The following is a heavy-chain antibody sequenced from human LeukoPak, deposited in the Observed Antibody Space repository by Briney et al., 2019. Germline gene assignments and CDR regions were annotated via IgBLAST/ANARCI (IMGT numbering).Heavy chain of an antibody. Sequence: PSETLSLPCTVSGSISGYYWSWIRQPPGKGLGGIGYIYTSGSTNYNPSLESRVTISVDTSKNQFSLDLSSVTAADTAVYYCARQKCTSNSCLTKNAFDIWGQGTMVTVSS. CDR2: IYTSGST. CDR3: ARQKCTSNSCLTKNAFDI. V-gene: IGHV4-4*09. J-gene: IGHJ3*02. CDR1: GSISGYY. D-gene: IGHD2-2*01.